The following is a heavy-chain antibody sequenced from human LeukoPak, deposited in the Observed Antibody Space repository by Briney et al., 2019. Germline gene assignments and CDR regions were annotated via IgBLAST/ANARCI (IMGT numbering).Heavy chain of an antibody. CDR1: GLTFNDYA. CDR2: ISGSGNTI. CDR3: ASGAQSDY. Sequence: GGSLRLSCAASGLTFNDYAMSWVRQTPGKGLEWVSAISGSGNTIYYADSVKGRFTISRDNSKNSLYLQMNSQRAEDTAVYYCASGAQSDYWGQGTLVTVSS. D-gene: IGHD1-26*01. J-gene: IGHJ4*02. V-gene: IGHV3-23*01.